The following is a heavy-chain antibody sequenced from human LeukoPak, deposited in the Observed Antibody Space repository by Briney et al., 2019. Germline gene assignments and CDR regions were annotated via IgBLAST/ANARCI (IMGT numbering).Heavy chain of an antibody. J-gene: IGHJ4*02. CDR1: GITLSNYD. D-gene: IGHD3-22*01. CDR3: EKRGVVIRVILVGFHKEAYYFDS. CDR2: ISDSGGRT. Sequence: GGSLRLSCAVSGITLSNYDMSWVRQAPGEGREWVAGISDSGGRTNYADSVKGRFTISRDNHKNTLYLQMNSLRAEDTAVYFCEKRGVVIRVILVGFHKEAYYFDSWGQGALVTVSS. V-gene: IGHV3-23*01.